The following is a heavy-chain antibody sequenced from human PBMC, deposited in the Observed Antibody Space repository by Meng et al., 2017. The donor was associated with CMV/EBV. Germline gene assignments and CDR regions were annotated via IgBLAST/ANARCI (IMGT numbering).Heavy chain of an antibody. J-gene: IGHJ3*02. Sequence: SGPPLVKPTHTLTLTCTFSVFSLHTSGASVGWIRQPPGKALEWLALIDWKDDKRYSPSLQTRLTVTKDTSTNEVVLTMTNMDAVDTGTYFCAHAYDDFWSGYYLGAFDIWGQGTLVTVSS. V-gene: IGHV2-5*01. CDR2: IDWKDDK. CDR3: AHAYDDFWSGYYLGAFDI. CDR1: VFSLHTSGAS. D-gene: IGHD3-3*01.